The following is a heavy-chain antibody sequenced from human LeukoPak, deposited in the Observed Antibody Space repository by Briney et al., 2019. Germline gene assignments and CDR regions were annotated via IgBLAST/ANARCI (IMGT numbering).Heavy chain of an antibody. J-gene: IGHJ3*02. CDR3: ARAPDSGTYNSGAFDI. D-gene: IGHD1-26*01. CDR2: INIDGSRT. Sequence: GGSLRLSCAASGFTFSSYAMSWVRQAPGKGLVWVSHINIDGSRTTYADSVKGRFTISRDNAKNTLYLQMNSLSVEDTAVYYCARAPDSGTYNSGAFDIWGQGTMVTVSA. V-gene: IGHV3-74*01. CDR1: GFTFSSYA.